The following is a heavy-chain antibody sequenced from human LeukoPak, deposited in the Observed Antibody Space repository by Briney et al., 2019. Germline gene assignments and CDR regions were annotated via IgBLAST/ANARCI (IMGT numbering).Heavy chain of an antibody. J-gene: IGHJ6*03. CDR1: GFTFSSNY. CDR2: IYSGGST. V-gene: IGHV3-53*01. Sequence: GGSLRLSCAASGFTFSSNYMIWVRQAPGKGLEWVSVIYSGGSTYYADSVKGRFTISRDNSKNTLYLQMNSLRAEDTAVYYCARVGSSKGYYYYYYMDVWGKGTTVTVSS. CDR3: ARVGSSKGYYYYYYMDV. D-gene: IGHD2-2*01.